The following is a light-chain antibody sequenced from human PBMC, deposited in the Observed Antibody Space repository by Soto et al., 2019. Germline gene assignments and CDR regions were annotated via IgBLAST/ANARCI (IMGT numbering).Light chain of an antibody. CDR3: QQSYSTPYT. V-gene: IGKV1-39*01. J-gene: IGKJ2*01. CDR2: AAS. CDR1: QGIETY. Sequence: DIQMTQSPSSLSASVVDRVSITCRISQGIETYLNWYQQKSEKAPKLLIYAASSLQSGVPSRFSGSGSGTDFTLTISSLQPEDFATYYCQQSYSTPYTFGQGTKVDIK.